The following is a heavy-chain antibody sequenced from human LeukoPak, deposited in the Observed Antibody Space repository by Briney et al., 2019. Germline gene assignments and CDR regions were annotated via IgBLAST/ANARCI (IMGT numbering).Heavy chain of an antibody. J-gene: IGHJ6*04. D-gene: IGHD2-8*02. CDR2: ITNGGSTI. Sequence: GGSLRLSCAASGFPFSNYNMNWVRQAPGKGLEGVSYITNGGSTIHHADSVKGRFPISRENAKKTLYLQRNSLRGEDTSVYYCARTIGLTGGGVDVWGEGGTVTVSS. CDR1: GFPFSNYN. CDR3: ARTIGLTGGGVDV. V-gene: IGHV3-11*04.